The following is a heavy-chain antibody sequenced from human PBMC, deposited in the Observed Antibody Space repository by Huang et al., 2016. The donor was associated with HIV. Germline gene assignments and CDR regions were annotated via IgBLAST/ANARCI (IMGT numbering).Heavy chain of an antibody. J-gene: IGHJ4*02. D-gene: IGHD3-22*01. Sequence: QVQLVQSGAEVKKPGSSVKVSCKASGGSFRNFAIGWVRQAPGQGLEWMGGIIPTRGTGNYAQKFQGRVTISADESTSTAYMELSSLRSEDTAVYYCATVDYYDTSGPQRGYFDNWGQGTLVTVSS. CDR2: IIPTRGTG. CDR3: ATVDYYDTSGPQRGYFDN. CDR1: GGSFRNFA. V-gene: IGHV1-69*01.